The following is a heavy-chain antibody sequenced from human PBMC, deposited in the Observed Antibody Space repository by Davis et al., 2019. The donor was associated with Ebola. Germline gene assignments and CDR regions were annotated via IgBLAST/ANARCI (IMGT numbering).Heavy chain of an antibody. CDR1: GYTFTSYY. CDR2: INPSGGST. J-gene: IGHJ1*01. CDR3: ARTSLPIGYEGFQH. V-gene: IGHV1-46*01. D-gene: IGHD6-13*01. Sequence: AASVKVSCKASGYTFTSYYMHWVRQAPGQGLEWMGIINPSGGSTSYAQKFQGRVTITRDTSASTAYKELSSLRSEDTAVYYCARTSLPIGYEGFQHWGQGTLVTVSS.